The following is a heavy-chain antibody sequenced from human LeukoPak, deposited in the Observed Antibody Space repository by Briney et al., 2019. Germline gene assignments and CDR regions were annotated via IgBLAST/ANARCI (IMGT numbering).Heavy chain of an antibody. CDR3: ARGYYDSSGYYTEFAN. V-gene: IGHV4-4*07. Sequence: PSETLSLTCTVSGGSISIYYWSWLRQPAGKGPEWIGRIYTSGSTDYNPSLKSRVTMSVDTSKNKFSLKVTSVTAADTAVYYCARGYYDSSGYYTEFANWGQGTLVTVSS. CDR1: GGSISIYY. CDR2: IYTSGST. J-gene: IGHJ4*02. D-gene: IGHD3-22*01.